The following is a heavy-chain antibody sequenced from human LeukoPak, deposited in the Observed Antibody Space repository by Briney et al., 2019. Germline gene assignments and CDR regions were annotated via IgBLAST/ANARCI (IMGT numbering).Heavy chain of an antibody. J-gene: IGHJ3*02. D-gene: IGHD2-21*01. CDR2: IKQDGSEK. CDR1: GFTFSSYW. Sequence: PGGSLRLSCAASGFTFSSYWMSWVRQAPGKGLEWVANIKQDGSEKYYVDSVKGRFTISRDNSKNTLYVQINSLRAEDTAVYYCARQQTYGIVRDTAFDIWGQGTKVTISS. V-gene: IGHV3-7*01. CDR3: ARQQTYGIVRDTAFDI.